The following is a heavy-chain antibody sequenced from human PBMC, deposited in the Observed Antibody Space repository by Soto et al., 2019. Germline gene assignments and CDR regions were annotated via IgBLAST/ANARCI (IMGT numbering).Heavy chain of an antibody. CDR1: GGSVSSGSYY. J-gene: IGHJ5*02. CDR2: IYYSGST. V-gene: IGHV4-61*01. Sequence: SETLSLTCTVSGGSVSSGSYYWSWIRQPPGKGLEWIGYIYYSGSTNYNPSLKSRVTISVDTSKNQFSLKLSSVTAADTAVYYCARVFVKSAATPYGFDPWGQGTLVTVSS. CDR3: ARVFVKSAATPYGFDP. D-gene: IGHD2-15*01.